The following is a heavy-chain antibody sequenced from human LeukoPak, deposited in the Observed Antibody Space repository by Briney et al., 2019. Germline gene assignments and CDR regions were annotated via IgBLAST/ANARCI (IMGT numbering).Heavy chain of an antibody. D-gene: IGHD3-22*01. CDR3: GKDDYYDSSGYYWSEAFDI. Sequence: GGSLRLSCAASGFTFSSYGMHWVRQAPGKGLEWVAFIRYDGSNKYYADSVKGRFTISRDNSKNTLYLQMNSLRAEDTAVYYCGKDDYYDSSGYYWSEAFDIWGQGTMVTVSS. CDR2: IRYDGSNK. J-gene: IGHJ3*02. CDR1: GFTFSSYG. V-gene: IGHV3-30*02.